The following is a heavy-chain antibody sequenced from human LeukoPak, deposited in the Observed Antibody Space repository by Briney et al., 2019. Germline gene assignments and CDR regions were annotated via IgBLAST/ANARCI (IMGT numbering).Heavy chain of an antibody. CDR1: GGSISSYY. CDR3: RGYSGSFYYYYYMDV. Sequence: SETLSLTCTVSGGSISSYYWSWIRQPPGKGLEWIGYIYTSGSTNYNPSLKSRVTISVDTSKNQFSLKLSPVTAADTAVYYCRGYSGSFYYYYYMDVWGKGTTVTVSS. CDR2: IYTSGST. D-gene: IGHD6-13*01. V-gene: IGHV4-4*09. J-gene: IGHJ6*03.